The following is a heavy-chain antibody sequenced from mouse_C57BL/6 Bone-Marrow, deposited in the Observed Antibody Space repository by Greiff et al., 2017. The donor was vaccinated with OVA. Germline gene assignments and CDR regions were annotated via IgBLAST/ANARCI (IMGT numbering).Heavy chain of an antibody. V-gene: IGHV1-81*01. CDR2: IYPRSGNT. CDR3: ARERLLRLYY. Sequence: VKLQESGAELARPGASVKLSCKASGYTFTSYGISWVKQRTGQGLEWIGEIYPRSGNTYYNEKFKGKATLTADKSSSTAYMELRSLTSEDAAVYFCARERLLRLYYWGQGTTLTVSS. CDR1: GYTFTSYG. J-gene: IGHJ2*01. D-gene: IGHD1-1*01.